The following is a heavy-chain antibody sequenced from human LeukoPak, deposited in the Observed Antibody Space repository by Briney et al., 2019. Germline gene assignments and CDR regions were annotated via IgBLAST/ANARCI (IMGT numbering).Heavy chain of an antibody. CDR1: GGSVSSGSNC. D-gene: IGHD6-19*01. J-gene: IGHJ4*02. Sequence: SETLSLTCTVSGGSVSSGSNCWGWIRQPPGKGLEWIGYIYYSGSTNYNPSLKSRVTISVDTSKNQFSLRLISVTAADTAVYYCVRGQGFGWYYFDYWGQGTLVTVSS. V-gene: IGHV4-61*01. CDR3: VRGQGFGWYYFDY. CDR2: IYYSGST.